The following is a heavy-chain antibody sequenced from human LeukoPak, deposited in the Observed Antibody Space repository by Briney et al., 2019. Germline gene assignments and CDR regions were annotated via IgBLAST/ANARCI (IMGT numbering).Heavy chain of an antibody. CDR1: GGSISSDDYY. CDR2: IYYSGST. V-gene: IGHV4-30-4*01. CDR3: AQVEEGYFDY. Sequence: SETLSLTCTVSGGSISSDDYYWSWIRQPPGKGLEWTGSIYYSGSTYYNPSLKSRVTISVDTSKNQFSLKLSSVTAADTAVYYCAQVEEGYFDYWGQGTLVTVSS. J-gene: IGHJ4*02.